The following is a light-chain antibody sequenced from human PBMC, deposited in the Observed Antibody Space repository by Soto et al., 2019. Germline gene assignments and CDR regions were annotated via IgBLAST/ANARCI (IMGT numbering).Light chain of an antibody. CDR1: QRISRW. Sequence: DFRMTQSPSTLSASVVDRVTISFRASQRISRWLAWYQQKPGRAPKRLIYDVSSVKSGVPSRFSGSGSGTEFTLTISSLQPDDFATYYCQQYNSYSITFGQGTRLE. V-gene: IGKV1-5*01. J-gene: IGKJ5*01. CDR2: DVS. CDR3: QQYNSYSIT.